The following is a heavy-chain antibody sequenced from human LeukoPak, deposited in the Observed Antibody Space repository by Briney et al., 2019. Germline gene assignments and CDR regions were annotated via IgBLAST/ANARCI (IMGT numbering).Heavy chain of an antibody. J-gene: IGHJ4*02. V-gene: IGHV4-30-4*07. D-gene: IGHD3-10*01. CDR1: GGSISSGGYS. Sequence: PSETLSLTCAVSGGSISSGGYSWSWIRQPPGKRLEWIGYIYYSGSTYYNPSLKSRVTISVDTSKNQFSLKLSSVTAADTAVYYCARGGLLWFGELFDYWGQGTLVTVSS. CDR3: ARGGLLWFGELFDY. CDR2: IYYSGST.